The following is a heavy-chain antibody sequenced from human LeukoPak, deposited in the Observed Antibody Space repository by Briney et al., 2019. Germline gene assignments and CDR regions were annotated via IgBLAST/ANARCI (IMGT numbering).Heavy chain of an antibody. Sequence: GESLKISCKGSGYSFTTYWIAWVRQMPGKGLEWMGIIYAGDSDTRYSPSFQGQVTISADKPISTAYLQWSSLKASDTAMYYCARRYDSSWYFDYWGQGTLVTVSS. D-gene: IGHD6-13*01. J-gene: IGHJ4*02. CDR1: GYSFTTYW. CDR2: IYAGDSDT. CDR3: ARRYDSSWYFDY. V-gene: IGHV5-51*01.